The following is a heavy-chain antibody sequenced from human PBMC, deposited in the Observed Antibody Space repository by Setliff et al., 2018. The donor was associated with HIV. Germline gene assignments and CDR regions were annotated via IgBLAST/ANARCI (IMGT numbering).Heavy chain of an antibody. D-gene: IGHD3-3*01. J-gene: IGHJ4*01. CDR1: GGFIKNSNYY. CDR3: APGEGVASTYYHD. V-gene: IGHV4-39*07. CDR2: IHYSGST. Sequence: PSETLSLTCTVYGGFIKNSNYYWGWIRQPPGKGLEWIGNIHYSGSTVSNPSLKSRVTILMDLSRNQLSLHLASVTTADTAVYFCAPGEGVASTYYHDWGQGTQVTVSS.